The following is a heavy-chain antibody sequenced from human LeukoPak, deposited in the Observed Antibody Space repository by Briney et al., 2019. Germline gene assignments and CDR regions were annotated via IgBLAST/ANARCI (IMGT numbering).Heavy chain of an antibody. J-gene: IGHJ4*02. Sequence: GGSLRLSCAASGFTFSSYEMNWVRQAPGKGLEWVSYITSGGSTIYYADSVKGRFTISRDNAKNSLYLQMNSLRPEDTAVYYCARLAVYGDYVFDYWGEGTLVTVSS. D-gene: IGHD4-17*01. CDR2: ITSGGSTI. V-gene: IGHV3-48*03. CDR3: ARLAVYGDYVFDY. CDR1: GFTFSSYE.